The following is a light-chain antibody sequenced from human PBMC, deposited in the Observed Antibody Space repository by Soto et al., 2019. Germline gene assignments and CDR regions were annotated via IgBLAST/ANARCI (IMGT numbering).Light chain of an antibody. CDR2: WAS. CDR1: QSVLYSSNNKNY. V-gene: IGKV4-1*01. Sequence: DIVMTQSPDSLAVSLGERATINCKSSQSVLYSSNNKNYLAWYQQRPGQPPKLLIYWASTRESVVPDRFSGSGSGTDFTLTITGLQAEDVAVYYCQQYDSTPPTFGQGTKLEIK. J-gene: IGKJ2*01. CDR3: QQYDSTPPT.